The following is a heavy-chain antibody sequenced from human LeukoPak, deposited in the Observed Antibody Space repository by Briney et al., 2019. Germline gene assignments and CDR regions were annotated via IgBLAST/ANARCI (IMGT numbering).Heavy chain of an antibody. J-gene: IGHJ5*02. CDR3: ARGNDFWCGYCIWLDP. V-gene: IGHV3-21*01. D-gene: IGHD3-3*01. Sequence: GGSLRLSCAASGFTFTTYSMNWVRQAPGKGLEWVSCISTTGTYIYYADSVKGRFTISRDNAKDSLYLQMNNLRAEDTAVYYCARGNDFWCGYCIWLDPWGQGTLVTVSS. CDR1: GFTFTTYS. CDR2: ISTTGTYI.